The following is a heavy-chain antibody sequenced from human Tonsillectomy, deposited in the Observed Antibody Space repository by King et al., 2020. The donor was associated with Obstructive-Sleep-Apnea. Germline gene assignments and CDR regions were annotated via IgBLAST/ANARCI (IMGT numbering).Heavy chain of an antibody. D-gene: IGHD3-10*01. Sequence: VQLVESGAEVKKPGASVKVSCKASGYTFTGYYVNWVRQAPGQGLEWMGWINPYSGATEYAQNFQGRVTMTSDTSISTAYMELSGLRSDDTAVYYCASWGAISFFGSGNPVDYWGQGTLVTVSS. CDR3: ASWGAISFFGSGNPVDY. CDR1: GYTFTGYY. V-gene: IGHV1-2*02. CDR2: INPYSGAT. J-gene: IGHJ4*02.